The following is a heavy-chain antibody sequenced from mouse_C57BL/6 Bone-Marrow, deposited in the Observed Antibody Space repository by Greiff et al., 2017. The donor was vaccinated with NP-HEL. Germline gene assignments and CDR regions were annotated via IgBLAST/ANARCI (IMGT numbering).Heavy chain of an antibody. D-gene: IGHD3-2*02. V-gene: IGHV1-69*01. CDR2: IDPSDSYT. Sequence: QVQLQQPGAELVMPGASVKLSCKASGYTFTSYWMHWVKQRPGQGLEWIGEIDPSDSYTNYNQKFKGKSTLTVDKSSSTAYMQLSSLTSEDSAVYYCARERDSSGSYYFDYWGQGTTLTVSS. CDR1: GYTFTSYW. J-gene: IGHJ2*01. CDR3: ARERDSSGSYYFDY.